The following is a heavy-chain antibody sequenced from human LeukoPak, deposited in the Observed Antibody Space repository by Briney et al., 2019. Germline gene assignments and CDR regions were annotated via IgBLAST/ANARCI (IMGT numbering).Heavy chain of an antibody. V-gene: IGHV3-23*01. CDR2: ISGSGGTT. CDR3: AKFFAPSGGDRGWPWVTDY. CDR1: GLTFSSYA. J-gene: IGHJ4*02. Sequence: GGSLRLSCTASGLTFSSYAMTWVRQAPGKGLEWVSAISGSGGTTYYADSAKGRFTISRDNSENALYLQMNSLRAEDTALYYCAKFFAPSGGDRGWPWVTDYWGQGTLVTVSS. D-gene: IGHD2-21*02.